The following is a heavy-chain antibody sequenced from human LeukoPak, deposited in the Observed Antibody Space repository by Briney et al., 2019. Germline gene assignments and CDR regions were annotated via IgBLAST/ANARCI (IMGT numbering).Heavy chain of an antibody. J-gene: IGHJ6*03. D-gene: IGHD1/OR15-1a*01. CDR1: GYTFSSYG. CDR2: ISAHSGNT. Sequence: ASVKVSCKASGYTFSSYGISWVRQAPGQGLEWMGWISAHSGNTNYEEKLQDRVTMTTDTSTSTAYMELRSLRSNDTAVYYCARDKGTEGTYYYYYMDVWGKGTTVTVSS. V-gene: IGHV1-18*01. CDR3: ARDKGTEGTYYYYYMDV.